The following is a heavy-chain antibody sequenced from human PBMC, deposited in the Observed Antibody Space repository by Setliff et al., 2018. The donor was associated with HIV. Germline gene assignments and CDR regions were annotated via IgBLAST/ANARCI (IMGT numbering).Heavy chain of an antibody. CDR3: ARGIYSYGYLFDY. CDR2: VYTTGSA. J-gene: IGHJ4*02. V-gene: IGHV4-61*09. CDR1: GASFIRSRYY. D-gene: IGHD5-18*01. Sequence: SETLSLTCTVSGASFIRSRYYWSWIRQPAGKGLEWIGHVYTTGSASYNPSLESRVTISVDTSKNQFSLKLSSVTAADTAVYYCARGIYSYGYLFDYWGQGTLVTVSS.